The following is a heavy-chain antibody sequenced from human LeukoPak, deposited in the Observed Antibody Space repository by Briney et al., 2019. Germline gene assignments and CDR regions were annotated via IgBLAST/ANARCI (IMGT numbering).Heavy chain of an antibody. CDR3: VRIPPNFCGADCYDNFDY. V-gene: IGHV3-21*06. CDR1: GFTFSVYS. Sequence: GGSLRLSCAASGFTFSVYSMIWVRQAPGKGLEWVSSISGNNNYIYYADSVKGRFTISRDNVKNLLYLQMNSLRAEDTAVYYCVRIPPNFCGADCYDNFDYWGQGTLVTVSS. CDR2: ISGNNNYI. D-gene: IGHD2-21*02. J-gene: IGHJ4*02.